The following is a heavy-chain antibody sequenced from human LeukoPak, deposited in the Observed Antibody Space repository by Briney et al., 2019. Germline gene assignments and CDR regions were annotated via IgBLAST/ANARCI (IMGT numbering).Heavy chain of an antibody. J-gene: IGHJ5*02. CDR2: INHSGST. D-gene: IGHD1-26*01. V-gene: IGHV4-34*01. CDR1: GGSFSGYY. CDR3: ARETTTRWFDP. Sequence: PSKTLSLTCAVYGGSFSGYYWSWIRQPPGKGLEWIGEINHSGSTNYNPSLKSRVTISVDTSKNQFSLKLSSVTAADTAVYYCARETTTRWFDPWGQGTLVTVSS.